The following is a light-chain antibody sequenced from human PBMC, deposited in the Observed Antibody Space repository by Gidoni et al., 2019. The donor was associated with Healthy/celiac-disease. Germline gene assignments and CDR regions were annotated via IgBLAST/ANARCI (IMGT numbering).Light chain of an antibody. J-gene: IGKJ1*01. V-gene: IGKV3-20*01. CDR2: GAS. CDR1: QSVSSSY. CDR3: QQYGSSPWT. Sequence: ESVSTQSPGTLSVSPGERATLSGRARQSVSSSYLAWYQQKPGQAPRLLIYGASSRATGIPDRFSGSGSGTDFTLTISRLEPEDFAVYYCQQYGSSPWTFGQGTKVEIK.